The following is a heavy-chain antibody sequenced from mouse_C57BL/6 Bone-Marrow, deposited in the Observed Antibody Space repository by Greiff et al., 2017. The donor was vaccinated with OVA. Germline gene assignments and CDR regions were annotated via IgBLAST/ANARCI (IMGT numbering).Heavy chain of an antibody. D-gene: IGHD2-2*01. V-gene: IGHV5-4*01. Sequence: EVMLVESGGGLVKPGGSLKLSCAASGFTFSSYAMSWVRQTPEKRLEWVATISDGGSSTYYPDNVKGRFTISRDNAKNNLYMQMSHLKSEDTAMYYCAREWLGRGYEVDYWGQGTTLTVSA. CDR2: ISDGGSST. J-gene: IGHJ2*01. CDR3: AREWLGRGYEVDY. CDR1: GFTFSSYA.